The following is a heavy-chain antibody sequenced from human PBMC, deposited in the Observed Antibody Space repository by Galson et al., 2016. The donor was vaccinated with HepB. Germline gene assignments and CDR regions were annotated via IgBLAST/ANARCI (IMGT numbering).Heavy chain of an antibody. CDR1: GFSFGSHW. D-gene: IGHD4-23*01. J-gene: IGHJ5*02. CDR2: INSDGTIS. Sequence: YMRLSCAASGFSFGSHWMHGVRQVPGKGLVWVLRINSDGTISNYAEHVKGRFTISRDNAKNTLYLQMTSLRVEDTAVYYCGRDHSVVLTTAYNWFDPWGQGTLVTVSS. V-gene: IGHV3-74*01. CDR3: GRDHSVVLTTAYNWFDP.